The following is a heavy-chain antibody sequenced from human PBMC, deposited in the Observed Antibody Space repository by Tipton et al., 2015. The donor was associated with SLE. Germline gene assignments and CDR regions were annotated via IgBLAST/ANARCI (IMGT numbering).Heavy chain of an antibody. CDR2: IYYSGST. CDR1: GGSISSYY. V-gene: IGHV4-39*01. J-gene: IGHJ4*02. Sequence: TLSLTCTVSGGSISSYYWGWIRQPPGKGLEWIGSIYYSGSTYYNPSLKSRVTISVDSSKNQFSLNLSSVTAADTAVYYCASRPDVDTALVSDYWGQGTLVTVSS. D-gene: IGHD5-18*01. CDR3: ASRPDVDTALVSDY.